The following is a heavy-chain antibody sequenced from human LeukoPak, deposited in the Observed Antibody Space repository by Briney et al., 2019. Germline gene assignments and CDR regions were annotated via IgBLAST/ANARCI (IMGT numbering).Heavy chain of an antibody. J-gene: IGHJ4*02. Sequence: GGSLRLSCAASGFTFSSYGMHWVRQAPGKGLEWVAFIRYDGSNKYYADSVKGRFTISRYNSKNTLYLQMNSLRAEDTAVYYCAKAGFDYSNYVEYWGQGTLVTVSS. CDR2: IRYDGSNK. CDR1: GFTFSSYG. CDR3: AKAGFDYSNYVEY. V-gene: IGHV3-30*02. D-gene: IGHD4-11*01.